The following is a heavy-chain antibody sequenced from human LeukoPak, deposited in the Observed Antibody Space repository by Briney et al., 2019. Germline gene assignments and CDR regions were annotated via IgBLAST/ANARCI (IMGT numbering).Heavy chain of an antibody. Sequence: SETLSLTCTVSGGSISSYYWSWIRQPPGKGLEWIGYIYYSGSTNYNPSLKSRVTISVDTSKNQFSLKLSSVTAADTAVYYCARARDCSGGSCFDHWGQGTLVTVSS. CDR1: GGSISSYY. J-gene: IGHJ4*02. CDR2: IYYSGST. V-gene: IGHV4-59*01. CDR3: ARARDCSGGSCFDH. D-gene: IGHD2-15*01.